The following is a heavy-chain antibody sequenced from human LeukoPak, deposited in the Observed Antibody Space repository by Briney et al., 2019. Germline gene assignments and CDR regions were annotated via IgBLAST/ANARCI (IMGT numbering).Heavy chain of an antibody. V-gene: IGHV3-53*01. J-gene: IGHJ4*01. CDR1: VFTVSSNY. Sequence: GGSLRLSCAVSVFTVSSNYMTWVRQALGTGLWWASVIYSGGSIYYADSAKGRFTISRDISKNTVHLQLNSVRAEDTAVYCSASGKETSKAKGYWGHRTLVTVSS. CDR3: ASGKETSKAKGY. CDR2: IYSGGSI. D-gene: IGHD1-26*01.